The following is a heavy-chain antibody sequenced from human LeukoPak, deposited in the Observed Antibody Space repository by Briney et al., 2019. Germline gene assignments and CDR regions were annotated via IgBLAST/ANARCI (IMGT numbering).Heavy chain of an antibody. CDR1: GFNFSSYD. CDR2: ISRSGSTI. CDR3: ASSALTGVAFDI. J-gene: IGHJ3*02. V-gene: IGHV3-48*03. Sequence: GGSLRLSCAASGFNFSSYDMTWVRQAPGKGLEWLSYISRSGSTIYYADSVKGRFTISRDNAKNSLFLQMNSLRAEDTAVYYCASSALTGVAFDIWGQGTMVTVSS.